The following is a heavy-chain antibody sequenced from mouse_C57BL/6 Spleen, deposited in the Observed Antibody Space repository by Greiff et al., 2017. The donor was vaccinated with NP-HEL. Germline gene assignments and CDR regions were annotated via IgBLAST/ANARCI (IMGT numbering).Heavy chain of an antibody. CDR2: ISDGGSYT. CDR3: ARSVVATYWYFDV. CDR1: GFTFSSYA. J-gene: IGHJ1*03. D-gene: IGHD1-1*01. V-gene: IGHV5-4*03. Sequence: EVMLVESGGGLVKPGGSLKLSCAASGFTFSSYAMSWVRQTPEKRLEWVATISDGGSYTYYPDNVKGRFTISRDNAKNNLYLQMSHLKSEDTAMYYCARSVVATYWYFDVWGTGTTVTVSS.